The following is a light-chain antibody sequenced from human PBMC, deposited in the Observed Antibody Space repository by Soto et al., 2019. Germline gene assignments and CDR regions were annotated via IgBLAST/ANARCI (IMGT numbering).Light chain of an antibody. CDR3: TVWDDRLRGRL. V-gene: IGLV1-47*01. J-gene: IGLJ2*01. CDR1: SSSIESNY. Sequence: QSVLTQPPSASGTPGRRVTISCSGTSSSIESNYVYWYQQLPGTAPRLLIYRNNQRPSGVPDRFSGPKSGTSASLAISALRSEDEADYYCTVWDDRLRGRLFGGGTKVTVL. CDR2: RNN.